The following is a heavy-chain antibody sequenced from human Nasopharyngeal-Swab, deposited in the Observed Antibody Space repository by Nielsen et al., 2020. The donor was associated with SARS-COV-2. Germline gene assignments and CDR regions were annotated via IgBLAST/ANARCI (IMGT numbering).Heavy chain of an antibody. CDR2: SWYDEINE. D-gene: IGHD5-24*01. Sequence: GESLKISCSASGFSFFSSYGMHWVRQSPGKGLEWVAVSWYDEINEWYADSVKGRFTISKDRSKNTLYLQMNSLRAEDTAVYYCARGSEGQLHYYGMDVWGRGTTVTV. CDR3: ARGSEGQLHYYGMDV. J-gene: IGHJ6*02. CDR1: GFSFFSSYG. V-gene: IGHV3-33*01.